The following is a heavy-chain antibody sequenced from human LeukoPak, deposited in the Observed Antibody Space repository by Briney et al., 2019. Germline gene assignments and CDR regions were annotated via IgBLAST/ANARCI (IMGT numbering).Heavy chain of an antibody. Sequence: ASVKVSCRASGHTFTTYYVHLVRQAPGQGLEWMGVINPSGDGTNYPQRFQGRVTLTRDTSTSTVYMELSSLRSEDTAIYYCAKETPNTGWFDPWGQGTLVTVSS. CDR1: GHTFTTYY. D-gene: IGHD1-14*01. CDR2: INPSGDGT. V-gene: IGHV1-46*01. J-gene: IGHJ5*02. CDR3: AKETPNTGWFDP.